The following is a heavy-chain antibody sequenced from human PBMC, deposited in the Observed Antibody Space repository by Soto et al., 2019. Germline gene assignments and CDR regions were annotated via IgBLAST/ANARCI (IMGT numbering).Heavy chain of an antibody. CDR1: GGTIRSSSDY. J-gene: IGHJ4*02. CDR3: GRLGRLASIDY. V-gene: IGHV4-39*02. D-gene: IGHD1-26*01. Sequence: QLQLQESGPGLVKPSETLSLTCAVSGGTIRSSSDYWVWIRQPPGKGLEWIGSIYYSGSTDYNPSLKSRVTISVDRSKNHFSLNLSSVTAADTAVYYCGRLGRLASIDYWGQGTLVTVSS. CDR2: IYYSGST.